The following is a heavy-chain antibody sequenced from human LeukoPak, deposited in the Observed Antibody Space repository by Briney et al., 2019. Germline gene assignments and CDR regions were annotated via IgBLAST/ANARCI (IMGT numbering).Heavy chain of an antibody. CDR1: GGSFSGYY. CDR3: ARGRGWSIAAGKTNKQFDY. CDR2: INHSGST. D-gene: IGHD6-13*01. Sequence: SETLSLTCAVYGGSFSGYYWSWIRQPPGKGLEWIGEINHSGSTNYNPSLKSRVTISVDTSKNQFSLKLSSVTAADTAVYYCARGRGWSIAAGKTNKQFDYWGQGTLVTVSS. V-gene: IGHV4-34*01. J-gene: IGHJ4*02.